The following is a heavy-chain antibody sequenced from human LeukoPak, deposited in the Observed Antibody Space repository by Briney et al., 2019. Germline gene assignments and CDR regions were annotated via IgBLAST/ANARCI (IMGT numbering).Heavy chain of an antibody. V-gene: IGHV3-30-3*01. D-gene: IGHD3-3*01. CDR3: ARVPGGGVVIAYYFDY. Sequence: PGGSLRLSCAASGFTFSTYTLHWVRQAPGRGLEWVAVISSDGNTKDYADSVKGRFTISRDNSMDTVYLQMNSLRPEDTAVYYCARVPGGGVVIAYYFDYWGQGTLVTVSS. J-gene: IGHJ4*02. CDR2: ISSDGNTK. CDR1: GFTFSTYT.